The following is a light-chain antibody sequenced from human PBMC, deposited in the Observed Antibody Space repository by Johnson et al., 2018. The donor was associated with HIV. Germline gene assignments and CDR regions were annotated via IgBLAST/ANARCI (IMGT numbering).Light chain of an antibody. V-gene: IGLV1-51*01. CDR1: SSNIGNNY. Sequence: QSVLTQPPSVSAAPGQKVTISCSGSSSNIGNNYVSWYQQLPGTAPKLLIYDNNKRPSGIPDRFSGSKSGTSATLGITGLQTGDEADCYCGTWDSSLRSGVVGTWTKVTVL. CDR2: DNN. CDR3: GTWDSSLRSGV. J-gene: IGLJ1*01.